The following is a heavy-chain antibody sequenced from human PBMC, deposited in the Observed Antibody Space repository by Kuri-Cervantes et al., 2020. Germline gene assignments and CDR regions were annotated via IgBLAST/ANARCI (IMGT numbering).Heavy chain of an antibody. Sequence: ASVKVSCKASGYAFINHGITWVRQAPGQGLEWMGWISIYNGHTNYAQKFQDRVTMTTDTSTSTAYMELMSLTSDDTAVYYCAKVAQAYFDYWGQGTLVTVSS. J-gene: IGHJ4*02. CDR1: GYAFINHG. CDR3: AKVAQAYFDY. V-gene: IGHV1-18*01. CDR2: ISIYNGHT.